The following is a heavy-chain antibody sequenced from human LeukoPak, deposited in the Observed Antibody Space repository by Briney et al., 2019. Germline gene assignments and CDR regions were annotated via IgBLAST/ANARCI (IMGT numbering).Heavy chain of an antibody. CDR3: ARSRAAVVMGELIPSFYYGMDV. CDR1: GFTFSNYW. Sequence: GGSLRLSCAASGFTFSNYWMNWVRQVPGKGLEWMATIKQDGGERYYVDSVEGRFTISRDNGKTSVYLQMNSLRADDTAVYYCARSRAAVVMGELIPSFYYGMDVWGQGTTVTVSS. V-gene: IGHV3-7*03. CDR2: IKQDGGER. J-gene: IGHJ6*02. D-gene: IGHD3-16*01.